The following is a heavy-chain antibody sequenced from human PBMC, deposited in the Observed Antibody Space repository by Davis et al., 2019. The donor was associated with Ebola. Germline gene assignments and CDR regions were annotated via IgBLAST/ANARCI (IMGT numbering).Heavy chain of an antibody. CDR1: GYTFTDYW. D-gene: IGHD2-21*01. CDR2: IYPIDSDS. Sequence: PGGSLRLSCKASGYTFTDYWIGWVRQMPGKGLEWMGIIYPIDSDSRYSPSFQGQVTISADRSIKAVYLQWNSLKASDTGIYFSARHGRPLYNSFPYCFDLWGQGTLVTVSS. CDR3: ARHGRPLYNSFPYCFDL. J-gene: IGHJ4*02. V-gene: IGHV5-51*01.